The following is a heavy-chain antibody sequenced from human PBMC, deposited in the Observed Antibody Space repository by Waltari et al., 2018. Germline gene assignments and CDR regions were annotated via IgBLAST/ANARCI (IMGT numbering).Heavy chain of an antibody. J-gene: IGHJ4*02. V-gene: IGHV4-38-2*01. CDR2: IYHSGST. D-gene: IGHD6-19*01. CDR1: GYSISSGYY. Sequence: QVQLQESGPGLVKPSETLSLTCAVSGYSISSGYYWGWIRQPPGKGLEWIGSIYHSGSTYYNPSLKSRVTISVDTSKNQFSLKLSSVTAADTAVYYCARNIAVAGRDYWGQGTLVTVSS. CDR3: ARNIAVAGRDY.